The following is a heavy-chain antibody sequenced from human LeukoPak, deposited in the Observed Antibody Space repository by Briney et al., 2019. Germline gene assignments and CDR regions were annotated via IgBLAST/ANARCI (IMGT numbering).Heavy chain of an antibody. CDR2: IRYDGSNK. D-gene: IGHD3-3*01. CDR1: GFTFSSYG. Sequence: GGSLRLSCAASGFTFSSYGMHWVRQAPGKGLEWVAFIRYDGSNKYYADSVKGRFTISRDNSKNTLYLQMNSLRAEDTAVYYCAKVGIRFLEWLSFDYWGQGTLVTVSS. CDR3: AKVGIRFLEWLSFDY. J-gene: IGHJ4*02. V-gene: IGHV3-30*02.